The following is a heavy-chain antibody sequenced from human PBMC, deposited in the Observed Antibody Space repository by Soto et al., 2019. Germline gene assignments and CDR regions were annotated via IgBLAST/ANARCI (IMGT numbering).Heavy chain of an antibody. J-gene: IGHJ1*01. CDR3: AKRPSAAAGYFAEYFQH. CDR1: GFTFSSYA. Sequence: SLRLSCAASGFTFSSYAMSWVRQAPGKGLEWVSAISGSGGSTYYADSVKDRFTISRDNSKNTLYLQMNSPRAEDTAVYYCAKRPSAAAGYFAEYFQHWGQGTLVTVSS. D-gene: IGHD6-13*01. V-gene: IGHV3-23*01. CDR2: ISGSGGST.